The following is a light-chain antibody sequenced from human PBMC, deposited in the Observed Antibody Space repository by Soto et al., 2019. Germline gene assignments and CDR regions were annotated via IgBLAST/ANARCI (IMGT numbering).Light chain of an antibody. CDR3: QHIYGVPRT. CDR1: QRISTY. V-gene: IGKV1-39*01. J-gene: IGKJ1*01. Sequence: DIQVTQSPSSLSASVGDRVTITCRTRQRISTYFNWYQQKPGKAPKLLIYAASSLQSGVSSRFSGSLFGTDFNLTINGLQPEDSATYYCQHIYGVPRTFCHWTRVEIK. CDR2: AAS.